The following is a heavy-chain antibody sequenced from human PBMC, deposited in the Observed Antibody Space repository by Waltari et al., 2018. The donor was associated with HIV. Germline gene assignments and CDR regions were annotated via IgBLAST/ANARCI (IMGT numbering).Heavy chain of an antibody. CDR1: GASTGSYY. V-gene: IGHV4-59*01. Sequence: QVQLQESGPGLVKPSETLSLTCTVSGASTGSYYWSWIRQPPGKGLEWIGSMLYSGSNNYNPALKSRVTTSVDTSKNQFSLKLSSVTAADTAVYYCARGPHYDSSGYFHFYRGMDVWGQGATVTVSS. J-gene: IGHJ6*02. CDR3: ARGPHYDSSGYFHFYRGMDV. CDR2: MLYSGSN. D-gene: IGHD3-22*01.